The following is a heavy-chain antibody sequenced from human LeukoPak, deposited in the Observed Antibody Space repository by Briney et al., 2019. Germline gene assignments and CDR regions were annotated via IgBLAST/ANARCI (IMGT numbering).Heavy chain of an antibody. CDR1: GFTFSNYG. D-gene: IGHD6-19*01. V-gene: IGHV3-23*01. CDR2: ISVGGGST. Sequence: DPGGSLRLSCAAAGFTFSNYGMTWVRQAPGKGMELVSVISVGGGSTSYVDSVKGRFTISRDNSKNTLYLQMNSLRVEDTAVYYCAKAGQPRSITVAGKYFFDSWGQGTLVTVSS. J-gene: IGHJ4*02. CDR3: AKAGQPRSITVAGKYFFDS.